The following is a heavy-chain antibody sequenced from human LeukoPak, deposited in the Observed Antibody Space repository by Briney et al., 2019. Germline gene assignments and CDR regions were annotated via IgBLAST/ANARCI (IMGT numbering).Heavy chain of an antibody. CDR2: ISSSGSTI. J-gene: IGHJ5*02. CDR1: GFTFSDYY. Sequence: GGSLRFSCAASGFTFSDYYMSWIRQAPGKGLEWVSYISSSGSTIYYADSVKGRFTISRDNAKNSLYLQMNSLRAEDTAVYYCARVSVQRGVNIVVPWGQGTLVTVSS. CDR3: ARVSVQRGVNIVVP. V-gene: IGHV3-11*01. D-gene: IGHD2-2*01.